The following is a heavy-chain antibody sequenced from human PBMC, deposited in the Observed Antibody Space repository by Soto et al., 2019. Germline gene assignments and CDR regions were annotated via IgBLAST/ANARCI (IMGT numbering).Heavy chain of an antibody. J-gene: IGHJ6*02. CDR3: TRDLYSSSFGRPDPIPNYYYYGMDV. CDR2: IRSKAYGGTT. Sequence: GGSLRLSCTASGFTFGDYAMSWFRQAPGKGLEWVGFIRSKAYGGTTEYAASVKGRFTISRDDSKSIAYLQMNSLKTEDPAGYYCTRDLYSSSFGRPDPIPNYYYYGMDVWGQGTTVTVSS. D-gene: IGHD6-6*01. CDR1: GFTFGDYA. V-gene: IGHV3-49*03.